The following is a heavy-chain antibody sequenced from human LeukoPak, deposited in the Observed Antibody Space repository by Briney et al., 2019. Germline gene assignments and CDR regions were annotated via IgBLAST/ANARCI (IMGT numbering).Heavy chain of an antibody. V-gene: IGHV3-21*01. CDR1: GFSFSNYA. CDR2: ISSSSSYI. Sequence: GGSLRLSCGASGFSFSNYAMTWVRQAPGKGLEWVSSISSSSSYIYYADSVKGRFTISRDNAKNSLYLQMNSLRAEDTAVYYCARGSLPDYWGQGTLVTVSS. J-gene: IGHJ4*02. CDR3: ARGSLPDY.